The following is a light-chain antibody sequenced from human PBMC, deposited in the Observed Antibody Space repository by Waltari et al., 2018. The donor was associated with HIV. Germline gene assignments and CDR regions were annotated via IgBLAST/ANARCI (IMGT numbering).Light chain of an antibody. CDR3: NSYTATSTRI. Sequence: QSALTQPASVSGSPGQSITISCTGSSTDVGAFDYVSWFQQYPGKAPKLIIYEVTNRPSGVSNRFSGSKSGNPASLTISGLQGDDEAFYYCNSYTATSTRIFGGGTKVTVL. CDR2: EVT. CDR1: STDVGAFDY. J-gene: IGLJ2*01. V-gene: IGLV2-14*01.